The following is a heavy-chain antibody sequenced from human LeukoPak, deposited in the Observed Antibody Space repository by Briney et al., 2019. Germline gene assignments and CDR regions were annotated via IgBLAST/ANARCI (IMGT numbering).Heavy chain of an antibody. Sequence: PSETLSLTCAVYGGSFSGYYWSWIRQPPGKGLEWIGEINHSGSTNYNPSLKSRVTISVDTSKNQFSLKLSSVTAADTAVYYCARDLTVVDYDSSGVFDYWGQGTLVTVSS. CDR2: INHSGST. CDR3: ARDLTVVDYDSSGVFDY. D-gene: IGHD3-22*01. V-gene: IGHV4-34*01. CDR1: GGSFSGYY. J-gene: IGHJ4*02.